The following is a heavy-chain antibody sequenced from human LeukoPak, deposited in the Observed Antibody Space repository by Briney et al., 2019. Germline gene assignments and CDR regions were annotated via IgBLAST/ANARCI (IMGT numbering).Heavy chain of an antibody. J-gene: IGHJ4*02. Sequence: ASVKVSCKASGYTFTGYYMHWVRQAPAKGLEWMGRINPNSGGTNYAQKFQGRVTMTRDTSISTAYMELSRLRSDDTAVYCCARSSWASRDDYWGQGTLVTVSS. CDR3: ARSSWASRDDY. CDR1: GYTFTGYY. CDR2: INPNSGGT. V-gene: IGHV1-2*06. D-gene: IGHD2-2*01.